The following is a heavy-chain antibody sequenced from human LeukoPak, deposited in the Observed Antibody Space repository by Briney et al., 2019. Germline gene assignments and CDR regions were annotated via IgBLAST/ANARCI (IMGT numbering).Heavy chain of an antibody. J-gene: IGHJ4*02. CDR3: AKDTHGAVAYFDY. CDR1: GFTFDDYA. V-gene: IGHV3-9*01. D-gene: IGHD6-19*01. CDR2: ISWNSGSI. Sequence: PGRSLRLSCAASGFTFDDYAMHWVRQAPGKGLEWVSGISWNSGSIGYADSVKGRFTISRDNAKNSLYLQMNSLRAEDTALYYCAKDTHGAVAYFDYWGQGTLVTVSS.